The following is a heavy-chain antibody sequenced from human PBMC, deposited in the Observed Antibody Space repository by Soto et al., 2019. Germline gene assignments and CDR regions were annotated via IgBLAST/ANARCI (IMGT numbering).Heavy chain of an antibody. V-gene: IGHV4-61*01. D-gene: IGHD5-12*01. Sequence: PSETLSLTCTVSGGSVSSGSYYWSWIRQPPGKGLEWIGYIYYSGSTNYNPSLKGRVTISVDTSKNQFSLKLSSVIAADTAVYYCARGTYTRRDGYKSRRTNYYFDYWGQGTLVTVSS. J-gene: IGHJ4*02. CDR2: IYYSGST. CDR3: ARGTYTRRDGYKSRRTNYYFDY. CDR1: GGSVSSGSYY.